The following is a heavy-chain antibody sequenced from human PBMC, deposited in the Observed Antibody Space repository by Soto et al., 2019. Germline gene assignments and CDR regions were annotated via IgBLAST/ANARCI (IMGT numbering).Heavy chain of an antibody. D-gene: IGHD2-8*01. V-gene: IGHV3-64*01. J-gene: IGHJ5*02. CDR3: ARDGTYCTNGVCHNWFDP. Sequence: GGSLRLSCAASGFTFSSYAMHWVRQAPGKGLEYVSAISSNGGSTYYANSVKGRFTISRDNSKNTLYLQMGSLRAEDMAVYYCARDGTYCTNGVCHNWFDPWGQGTLVTVSS. CDR1: GFTFSSYA. CDR2: ISSNGGST.